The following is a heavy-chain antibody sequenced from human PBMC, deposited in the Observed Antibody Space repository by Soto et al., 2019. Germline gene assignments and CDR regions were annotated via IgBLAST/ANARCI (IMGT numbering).Heavy chain of an antibody. Sequence: GGSLRLSCAASGLTFSIYWMSWVRQAPGKGLEWVANIKPDGSERYHVDSVKGRFTISRDNAKNSLYLQMNSLRAEDTAVYYCARDRTRIFYWGQGTLVTVSS. CDR1: GLTFSIYW. D-gene: IGHD1-1*01. J-gene: IGHJ4*02. V-gene: IGHV3-7*05. CDR3: ARDRTRIFY. CDR2: IKPDGSER.